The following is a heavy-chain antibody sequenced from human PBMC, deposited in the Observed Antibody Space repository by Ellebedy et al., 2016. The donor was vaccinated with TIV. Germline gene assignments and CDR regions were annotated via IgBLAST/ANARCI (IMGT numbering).Heavy chain of an antibody. CDR2: IWNDGTNE. CDR1: GFTFNSYG. D-gene: IGHD4-11*01. V-gene: IGHV3-33*01. J-gene: IGHJ4*02. CDR3: ARDAAYTYDY. Sequence: GESLKISCAASGFTFNSYGMDWVRQAPGKGLEWVANIWNDGTNERYADSVKGRFIISRDDSKNILYLQMNSLRAEDSAMYYCARDAAYTYDYWGQGTQVTVSS.